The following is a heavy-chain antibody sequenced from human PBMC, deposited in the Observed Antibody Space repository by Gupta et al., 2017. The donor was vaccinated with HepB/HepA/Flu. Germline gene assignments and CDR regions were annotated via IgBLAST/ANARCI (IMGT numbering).Heavy chain of an antibody. V-gene: IGHV3-30-3*01. D-gene: IGHD3-22*01. CDR3: ARGLDYYDSSGYYGN. CDR1: GFTFSSYA. CDR2: ISYDGSNK. Sequence: QVQLVESGGGVVQPGRSLRLSCAASGFTFSSYAMHWVRRAPGKGLEWVAVISYDGSNKYYADSVKGRFTISRDNSKNTLYLQMNSLRAEDTAVYYCARGLDYYDSSGYYGNWGQGTLVTVSS. J-gene: IGHJ4*02.